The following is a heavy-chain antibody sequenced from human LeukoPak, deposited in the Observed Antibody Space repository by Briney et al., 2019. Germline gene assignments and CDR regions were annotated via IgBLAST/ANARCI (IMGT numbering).Heavy chain of an antibody. CDR2: IYYSGNT. CDR3: ARGRAFFD. CDR1: GASISGSAYY. J-gene: IGHJ4*02. Sequence: RPSETLSLTCAVSGASISGSAYYWGWIRQPPGKGLEWIGSIYYSGNTYYNPSLKSRVTTSVDTSKNQFSLKLRSVTAADTAVYYCARGRAFFDWGQGTLVTVSS. D-gene: IGHD3-3*02. V-gene: IGHV4-39*07.